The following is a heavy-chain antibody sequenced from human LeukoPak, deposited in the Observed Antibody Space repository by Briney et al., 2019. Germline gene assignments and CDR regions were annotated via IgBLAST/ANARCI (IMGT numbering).Heavy chain of an antibody. CDR3: ARGRNYALGV. Sequence: SQTLSLTCAISGDSVSSNGIAWHWIRQSPSRGLEWLGRAYCRSKCYNDYAVSVKSRITINPDTSKNQFSLQLNSVTPEDTAVYYCARGRNYALGVWGQGTTVTVSS. CDR1: GDSVSSNGIA. V-gene: IGHV6-1*01. J-gene: IGHJ6*02. CDR2: AYCRSKCYN.